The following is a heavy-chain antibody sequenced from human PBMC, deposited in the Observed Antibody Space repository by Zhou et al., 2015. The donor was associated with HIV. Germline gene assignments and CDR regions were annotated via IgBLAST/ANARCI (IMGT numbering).Heavy chain of an antibody. CDR2: IIPLFGPA. Sequence: QVQLVQSGTEVKKPGSSVKVSCKASGGSFXNYAISWVRQAPGQGLEWMGGIIPLFGPANYAKNFQDRVTITADESTSTAYMQLSSLRSEDTALYYCARGLGGGYSDAFDIWGQGTTVTVS. V-gene: IGHV1-69*01. J-gene: IGHJ3*02. CDR1: GGSFXNYA. D-gene: IGHD3-22*01. CDR3: ARGLGGGYSDAFDI.